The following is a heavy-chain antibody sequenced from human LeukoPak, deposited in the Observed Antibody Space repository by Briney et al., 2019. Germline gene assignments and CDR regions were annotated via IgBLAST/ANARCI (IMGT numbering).Heavy chain of an antibody. D-gene: IGHD5-12*01. Sequence: SETLSLTCTVSGGSISSSSYYWGWIRQPPGKGLEWIGSIYYSGSTYYNPSLKSRVTISVDTSKNQFSLKLSSVTAADTAVYYCARNLNGYDPFDYWGQGTLVTVFS. CDR1: GGSISSSSYY. V-gene: IGHV4-39*07. CDR3: ARNLNGYDPFDY. J-gene: IGHJ4*02. CDR2: IYYSGST.